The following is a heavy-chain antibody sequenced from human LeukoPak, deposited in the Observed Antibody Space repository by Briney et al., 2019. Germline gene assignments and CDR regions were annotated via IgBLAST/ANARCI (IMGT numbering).Heavy chain of an antibody. CDR3: VSSRDGFNSPFDY. Sequence: GGSLRLFCSASGFTFSSSVMHWVRQAPGKGLEYVSAITTNGRRTYYADSVKGRFTISRDNSKNTLYLQMSSLRVEDTAVYYCVSSRDGFNSPFDYWGQGSLLTV. J-gene: IGHJ4*02. D-gene: IGHD5-24*01. V-gene: IGHV3-64D*06. CDR1: GFTFSSSV. CDR2: ITTNGRRT.